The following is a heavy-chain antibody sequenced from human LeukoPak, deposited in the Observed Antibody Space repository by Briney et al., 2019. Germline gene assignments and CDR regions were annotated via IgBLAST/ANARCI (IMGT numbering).Heavy chain of an antibody. CDR3: ARDQVWYSSGRTPFY. CDR1: GYTFTGYY. D-gene: IGHD6-19*01. Sequence: ASVKVSCKASGYTFTGYYMHWVRQAPGQGLEWVGWINPNSGGTNYAQKFQGRVTMTRDTSISTAYMELSRLRSDDTAVYYCARDQVWYSSGRTPFYWGQGTLVTVSS. CDR2: INPNSGGT. J-gene: IGHJ4*02. V-gene: IGHV1-2*02.